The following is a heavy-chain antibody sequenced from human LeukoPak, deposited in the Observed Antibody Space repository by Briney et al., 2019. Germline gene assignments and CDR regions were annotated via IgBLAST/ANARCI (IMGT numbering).Heavy chain of an antibody. CDR3: ARDLLQYDILTGYYQIGFDP. J-gene: IGHJ5*02. D-gene: IGHD3-9*01. V-gene: IGHV3-7*01. CDR1: GFTFSSYW. CDR2: IKQDGSEK. Sequence: PGGSLRLSCAASGFTFSSYWMSWVRQAPGKGLEWVANIKQDGSEKYYVDSVKGRFTISRDNAKNSLYLQMNSLRAEDTAVYYCARDLLQYDILTGYYQIGFDPWGQGTLVTVSS.